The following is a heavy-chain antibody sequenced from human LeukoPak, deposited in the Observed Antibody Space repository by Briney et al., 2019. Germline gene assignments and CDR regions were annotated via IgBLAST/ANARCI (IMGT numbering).Heavy chain of an antibody. CDR1: GYSISNGYY. CDR3: ARDSYYYGSGSYRMDV. Sequence: SETLSLTCTVSGYSISNGYYWGWIRRPPGKGLEWIGRIYTSGTTNYNPSLKSRLTISVDTSKNQFSLKLTSVTAADTAVYYCARDSYYYGSGSYRMDVWGKGTTVTISS. J-gene: IGHJ6*04. CDR2: IYTSGTT. V-gene: IGHV4-38-2*02. D-gene: IGHD3-10*01.